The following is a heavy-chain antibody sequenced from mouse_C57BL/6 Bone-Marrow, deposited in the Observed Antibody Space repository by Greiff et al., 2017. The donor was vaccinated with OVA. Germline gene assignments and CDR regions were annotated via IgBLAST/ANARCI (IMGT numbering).Heavy chain of an antibody. Sequence: EVKLVESGGGLVKPGGSLKLSCAASGFTFSSYAMSWVRQTPEKRLEWVATISDGGSYTYYPDNVKGRFTISRDNAKNNLYLQMSHLKSEDTAMYYCARGATVVGWDYWGQGTTLTVSS. V-gene: IGHV5-4*03. CDR1: GFTFSSYA. J-gene: IGHJ2*01. D-gene: IGHD1-1*01. CDR2: ISDGGSYT. CDR3: ARGATVVGWDY.